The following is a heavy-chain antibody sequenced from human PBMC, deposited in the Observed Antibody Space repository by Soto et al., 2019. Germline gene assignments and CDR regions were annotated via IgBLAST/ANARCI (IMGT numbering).Heavy chain of an antibody. J-gene: IGHJ6*02. V-gene: IGHV1-18*01. CDR3: AREGQAPYYYYGMDV. CDR2: ISGYNGNT. Sequence: VQVVQSGDEVKKPGASVKVSCKASGYTFTNYGFSWVRQAPGQGLEWMGWISGYNGNTKYAEKFQGRVTMTTDTSTSTAHMGLRSLRSDDTAVYYCAREGQAPYYYYGMDVWGQGTAVTVSS. CDR1: GYTFTNYG.